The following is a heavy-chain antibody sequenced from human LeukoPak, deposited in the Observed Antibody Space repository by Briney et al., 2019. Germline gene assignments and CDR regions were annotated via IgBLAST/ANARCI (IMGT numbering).Heavy chain of an antibody. CDR3: ARNWDSSYSPRVLHGMDV. J-gene: IGHJ6*02. D-gene: IGHD6-6*01. Sequence: SVKVSCKASGGTFSSYAISWVRQAPGQGLEWMGRIIPILGIANYAQKFQGRVTITADKSTSTAYMELSSLRSEDTAVYYCARNWDSSYSPRVLHGMDVWGQGTTVTVSS. V-gene: IGHV1-69*04. CDR2: IIPILGIA. CDR1: GGTFSSYA.